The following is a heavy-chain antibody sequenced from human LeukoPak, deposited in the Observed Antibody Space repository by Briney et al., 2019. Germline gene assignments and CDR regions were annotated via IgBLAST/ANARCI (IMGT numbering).Heavy chain of an antibody. J-gene: IGHJ4*02. D-gene: IGHD2-2*01. Sequence: GGSLRLSCAASGFTFSTYGMHWVRHAPGKGLDWVAFIRYDGSNKYYADSVKGRFTISRDNSKNTVYLQMNSLRAEDTAVYYCAAPGVPAATYYFDYWGQGTLVTVSS. CDR1: GFTFSTYG. V-gene: IGHV3-30*02. CDR3: AAPGVPAATYYFDY. CDR2: IRYDGSNK.